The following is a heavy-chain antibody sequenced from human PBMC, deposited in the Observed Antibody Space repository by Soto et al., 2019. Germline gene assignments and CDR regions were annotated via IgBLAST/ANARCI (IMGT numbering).Heavy chain of an antibody. Sequence: EVQLVESGGGLVKPGGSRSLSGVASGFTFNSYPLPGVRQPPGGGLRWVSSFSGGNPNIYYANSVKGRFTTSRDDAKNSLYLQMNSLRDEDTAVYYCARWGATVPTWPYGLDVWGQGTTVTVSS. V-gene: IGHV3-21*01. J-gene: IGHJ6*02. D-gene: IGHD4-17*01. CDR3: ARWGATVPTWPYGLDV. CDR1: GFTFNSYP. CDR2: FSGGNPNI.